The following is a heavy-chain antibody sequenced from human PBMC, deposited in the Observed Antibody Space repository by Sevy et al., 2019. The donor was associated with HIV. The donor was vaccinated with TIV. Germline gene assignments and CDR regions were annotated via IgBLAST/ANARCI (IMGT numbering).Heavy chain of an antibody. V-gene: IGHV3-15*01. Sequence: GGSLRLSCAASGFSFKSAWMNWVRQAPGKGLEWVGSIKSLTDGGAVEYAAPVKGRFTISRDDSQNTVYLQMDSLRTEDSGVYYCTTHVAAAVQIDYWGQGTLVTVSS. CDR1: GFSFKSAW. CDR3: TTHVAAAVQIDY. D-gene: IGHD6-13*01. J-gene: IGHJ4*01. CDR2: IKSLTDGGAV.